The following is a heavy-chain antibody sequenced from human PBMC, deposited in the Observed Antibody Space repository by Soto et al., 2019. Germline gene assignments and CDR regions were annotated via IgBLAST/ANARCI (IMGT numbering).Heavy chain of an antibody. CDR3: ARTSIAVAGNLDY. CDR1: GYSFTSYW. D-gene: IGHD6-19*01. J-gene: IGHJ4*02. V-gene: IGHV5-51*01. Sequence: PGESLKISCNGSGYSFTSYWIGWVRQMPGKGLEWMGIIYPGDSDTRYSPSFQGQVTISADKSISTAYLQWSSLKASDTAMYYCARTSIAVAGNLDYWGQGTLVTVSS. CDR2: IYPGDSDT.